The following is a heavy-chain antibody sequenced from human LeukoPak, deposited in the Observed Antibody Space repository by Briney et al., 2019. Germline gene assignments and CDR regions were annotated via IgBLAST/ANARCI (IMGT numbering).Heavy chain of an antibody. J-gene: IGHJ4*02. D-gene: IGHD3-22*01. V-gene: IGHV3-23*01. Sequence: GGSLRLSCAASGFTFSSYAMSWVRQAPGKGLEWVSAIGGSGIGTFYTDSVKGRFTISRDNSKNTLYLQMNSLRAEDTAVYYCAKDQVWIVVGSFDYWGQGTLVTVSS. CDR2: IGGSGIGT. CDR1: GFTFSSYA. CDR3: AKDQVWIVVGSFDY.